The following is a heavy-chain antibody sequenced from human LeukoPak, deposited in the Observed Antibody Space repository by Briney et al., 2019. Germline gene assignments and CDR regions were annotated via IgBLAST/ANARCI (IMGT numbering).Heavy chain of an antibody. V-gene: IGHV5-51*01. CDR3: ARHSTGAVRVIDY. Sequence: GESLKISCKGSGFSFTSYWIGWVRQMPGKGLEWMGTIYPDDSDTRYSLSFQGQVTISADKSISTAYLQWSSLKASDTAMYFCARHSTGAVRVIDYWGLGTLVTVSS. D-gene: IGHD1-14*01. J-gene: IGHJ4*02. CDR2: IYPDDSDT. CDR1: GFSFTSYW.